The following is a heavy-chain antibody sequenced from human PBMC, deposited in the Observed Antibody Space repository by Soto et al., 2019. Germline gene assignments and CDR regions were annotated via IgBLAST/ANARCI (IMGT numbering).Heavy chain of an antibody. CDR2: ISYDGSNK. CDR1: GFTFSSYA. CDR3: ARESGESLYYTYSSGMDA. V-gene: IGHV3-30-3*01. D-gene: IGHD3-10*01. Sequence: PGGSLRLSCAASGFTFSSYAMHWVRQAPGKGLEWVAVISYDGSNKYYADSVKGRFTISRDNSKNTLYLQMNSLRAEDTAVYYCARESGESLYYTYSSGMDAWGQGTTVTVSS. J-gene: IGHJ6*02.